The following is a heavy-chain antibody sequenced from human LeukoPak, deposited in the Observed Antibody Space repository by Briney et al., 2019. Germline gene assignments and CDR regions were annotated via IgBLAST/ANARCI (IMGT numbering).Heavy chain of an antibody. CDR2: IYYSGST. CDR1: GGSISSSSYY. Sequence: TSETLSLTCTVSGGSISSSSYYWGWIRQPPGKGLEWIGSIYYSGSTYYNPSLKSRVTISVDASKNQFSLKLSSVTAADTAVYYCARHGGVRCSSTSCYFDYWGQGTLVTVSS. V-gene: IGHV4-39*01. D-gene: IGHD2-2*01. CDR3: ARHGGVRCSSTSCYFDY. J-gene: IGHJ4*02.